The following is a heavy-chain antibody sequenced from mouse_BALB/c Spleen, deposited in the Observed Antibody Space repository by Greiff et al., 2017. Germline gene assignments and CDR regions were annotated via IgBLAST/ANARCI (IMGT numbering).Heavy chain of an antibody. D-gene: IGHD4-1*01. CDR1: GYAFTNYL. Sequence: QVQLQQSGAELVRPGTSVKVSCKASGYAFTNYLIEWVKQRPGQGLEWIGVINPGSGGTNYNEKFKGKATLTADKSSSTAYMQLSSLTSDDSAVYFCARANWGGDYWGQGTTLTVSS. J-gene: IGHJ2*01. CDR3: ARANWGGDY. V-gene: IGHV1-54*01. CDR2: INPGSGGT.